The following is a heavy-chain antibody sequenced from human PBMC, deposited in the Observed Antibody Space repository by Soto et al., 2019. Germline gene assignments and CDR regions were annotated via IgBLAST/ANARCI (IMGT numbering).Heavy chain of an antibody. CDR1: GFTFSDFE. CDR3: AKRTGTAPRFDF. Sequence: QVQLVESGGGVVQPGRSLRLSCSASGFTFSDFEMYWIRQAPGKGLDWVSFISYDGSNQYYAGSVKGRFTISRDNSKNTLFLLMSSLRPEDTAVYFCAKRTGTAPRFDFWCQGTLVTVSS. CDR2: ISYDGSNQ. D-gene: IGHD1-7*01. J-gene: IGHJ4*02. V-gene: IGHV3-30-3*02.